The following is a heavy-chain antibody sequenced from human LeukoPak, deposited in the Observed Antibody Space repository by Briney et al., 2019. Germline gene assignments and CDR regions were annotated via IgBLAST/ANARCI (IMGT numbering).Heavy chain of an antibody. CDR3: ARAGYSYGYVDY. J-gene: IGHJ4*02. Sequence: SETLSLTCTVSGGSISSSSYYWGWIRQPPGKGLEWIGSIYYSGSTWSSLKSRVTISIDTSKNKFSLKLSSVTAADTAVYYYARAGYSYGYVDYWGQGTLVTVSS. CDR2: IYYSGST. CDR1: GGSISSSSYY. V-gene: IGHV4-39*07. D-gene: IGHD5-18*01.